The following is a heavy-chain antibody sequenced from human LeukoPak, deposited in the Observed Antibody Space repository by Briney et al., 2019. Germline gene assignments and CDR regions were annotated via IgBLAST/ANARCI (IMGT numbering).Heavy chain of an antibody. V-gene: IGHV4-30-4*01. D-gene: IGHD6-19*01. CDR3: ARGTDTGGAGLHFDY. CDR2: IYYSGST. Sequence: SETLSLTCTVSGGSISSGDYYWSWIRQPPGKGLEWIGYIYYSGSTYYNPSLKSRVTISVDTSKNQFSLKLSSVTAADTAVYYCARGTDTGGAGLHFDYWGQGTLVTVSS. J-gene: IGHJ4*02. CDR1: GGSISSGDYY.